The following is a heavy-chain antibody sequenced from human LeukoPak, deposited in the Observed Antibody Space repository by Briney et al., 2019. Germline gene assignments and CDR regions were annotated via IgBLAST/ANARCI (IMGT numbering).Heavy chain of an antibody. Sequence: ASVKVSCTASGYTFTSYDINWVRQATGQGLEWTGWMNPNSGNTGYAQKFQGRVTMTRNTSISTAYMELSSLRSEDTAVYYCARRRYRVVATMRFDPWGRGTLVTVSS. J-gene: IGHJ5*02. CDR2: MNPNSGNT. V-gene: IGHV1-8*01. D-gene: IGHD5-12*01. CDR1: GYTFTSYD. CDR3: ARRRYRVVATMRFDP.